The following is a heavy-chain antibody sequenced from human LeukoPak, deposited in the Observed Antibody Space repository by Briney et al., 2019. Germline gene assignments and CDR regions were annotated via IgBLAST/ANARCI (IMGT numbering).Heavy chain of an antibody. J-gene: IGHJ5*02. CDR1: GFTFSSYA. Sequence: GGSLRFSCAASGFTFSSYAMRWVRQAPGKGLEWVSAISGSGGSTYYADSVKGRFTISRDNSKNTLYLQMNSLRAEGTAVYYCAKGDYSRGFDPWGQGTLVTVSS. CDR3: AKGDYSRGFDP. D-gene: IGHD4-11*01. V-gene: IGHV3-23*01. CDR2: ISGSGGST.